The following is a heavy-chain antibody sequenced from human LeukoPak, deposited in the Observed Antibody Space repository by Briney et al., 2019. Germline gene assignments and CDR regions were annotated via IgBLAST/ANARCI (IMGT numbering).Heavy chain of an antibody. Sequence: SETLSLTCTVSGDSVSSTGYYWGWIRQPPGKGLEWIGTIYYSGSTHYNPSLKSRVTISVDTSKNQFSLKLSSVTAADTAVYYCARVLGNIAVAGGLDYWGQGTLVTVSS. CDR2: IYYSGST. CDR3: ARVLGNIAVAGGLDY. D-gene: IGHD6-19*01. J-gene: IGHJ4*02. V-gene: IGHV4-39*07. CDR1: GDSVSSTGYY.